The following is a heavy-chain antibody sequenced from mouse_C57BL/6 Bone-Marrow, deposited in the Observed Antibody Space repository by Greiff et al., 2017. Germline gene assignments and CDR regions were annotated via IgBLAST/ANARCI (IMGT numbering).Heavy chain of an antibody. Sequence: QVQLQQPGAELVRPGTSVKLSCKASGYTFTSYWMHWVKQRPGQGLEWIGVIDPSDSYTNYNQKFKGKATLTVDTSSSTAYMQLSSLTSEDSAVYYCARGWLQYYFDYWGKGTTLTVSS. V-gene: IGHV1-59*01. CDR2: IDPSDSYT. D-gene: IGHD2-2*01. J-gene: IGHJ2*01. CDR1: GYTFTSYW. CDR3: ARGWLQYYFDY.